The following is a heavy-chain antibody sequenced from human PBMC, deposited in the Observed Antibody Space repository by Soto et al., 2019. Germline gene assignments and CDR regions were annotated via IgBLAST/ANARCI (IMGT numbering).Heavy chain of an antibody. CDR1: GGSFSGYY. CDR2: INHSGST. J-gene: IGHJ4*02. Sequence: QVQLQQWGAGLLKPSETLSLTCAVYGGSFSGYYWSWIRQPPGKGLEWIGEINHSGSTNYNPSLKSRVTISADTSKNQFSLKLSSVTAADTAVYYCARTGPYDFWSGYYPAARRGFDYWGQGTLVTVSS. V-gene: IGHV4-34*01. CDR3: ARTGPYDFWSGYYPAARRGFDY. D-gene: IGHD3-3*01.